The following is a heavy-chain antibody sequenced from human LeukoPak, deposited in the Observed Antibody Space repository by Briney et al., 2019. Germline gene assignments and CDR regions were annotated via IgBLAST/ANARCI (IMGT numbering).Heavy chain of an antibody. J-gene: IGHJ4*02. CDR2: IWYDGSNK. V-gene: IGHV3-30*02. Sequence: GGSLRLSCAASGFTFSSYGMHWVRQAPGKGLEWVAVIWYDGSNKYYADSVKGRFTISRDNSKNTLYLQMNSLRAEDTAVYYCAKPRYQLPIFDYWGQGTLVTVSS. CDR3: AKPRYQLPIFDY. CDR1: GFTFSSYG. D-gene: IGHD2-2*01.